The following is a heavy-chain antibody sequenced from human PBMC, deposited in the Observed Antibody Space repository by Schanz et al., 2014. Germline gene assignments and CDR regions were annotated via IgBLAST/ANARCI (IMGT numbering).Heavy chain of an antibody. CDR2: ISSSSSYI. CDR3: ARVVRLAYCGGDCYSGGYFDL. Sequence: EVQLVESGGGLVKPGGSLRLSCAASGFTFSSYSMNWVRQAPGKGLEWVSSISSSSSYIYYADSVKGRFTISRDNANNSLYLQMNSLRAEDTAVYYCARVVRLAYCGGDCYSGGYFDLWGRGTLVTVSS. V-gene: IGHV3-21*01. CDR1: GFTFSSYS. D-gene: IGHD2-21*01. J-gene: IGHJ2*01.